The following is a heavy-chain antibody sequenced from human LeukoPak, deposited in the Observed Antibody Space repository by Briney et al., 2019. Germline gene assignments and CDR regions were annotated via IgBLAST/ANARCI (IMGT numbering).Heavy chain of an antibody. Sequence: GGSLRLSCSASGFTFSIYAMHWVRQAPGKGLEYLSGINNNGGTTNYADSVKGRLTISRDNFKNTLYLQMSSLRPEDTAVYYCVKTMVTFGGIIRADAFDIWGQGTMVTVSS. V-gene: IGHV3-64D*06. J-gene: IGHJ3*02. CDR1: GFTFSIYA. CDR3: VKTMVTFGGIIRADAFDI. D-gene: IGHD3-16*01. CDR2: INNNGGTT.